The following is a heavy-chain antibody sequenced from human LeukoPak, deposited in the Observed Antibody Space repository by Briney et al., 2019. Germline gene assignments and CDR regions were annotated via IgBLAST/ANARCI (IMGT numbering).Heavy chain of an antibody. CDR3: AGDPPRRGFAFDI. J-gene: IGHJ3*02. Sequence: GGSLRLSCAASGFTFSTYAMHWVRQAPGKGLEWVAFIWYDGSNRHYADSVKGRFTISRDNSKNTLFLQMNSLRAEDTAMYYCAGDPPRRGFAFDIWGQGTMVTVSS. CDR1: GFTFSTYA. V-gene: IGHV3-33*01. CDR2: IWYDGSNR.